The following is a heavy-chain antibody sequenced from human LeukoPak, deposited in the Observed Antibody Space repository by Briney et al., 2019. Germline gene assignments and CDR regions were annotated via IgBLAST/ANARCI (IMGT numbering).Heavy chain of an antibody. Sequence: GGSLRLSCAASGVTFSNAWMSWVRQAPGQGLEGVGRIKSKTDGGTTDYAAPVKGRFTISRDDSKNTLYLQMISLRAEDTAVYYCANYGSVSYFAYWGQGTLVTVSS. CDR3: ANYGSVSYFAY. J-gene: IGHJ4*02. V-gene: IGHV3-15*01. D-gene: IGHD3-10*01. CDR2: IKSKTDGGTT. CDR1: GVTFSNAW.